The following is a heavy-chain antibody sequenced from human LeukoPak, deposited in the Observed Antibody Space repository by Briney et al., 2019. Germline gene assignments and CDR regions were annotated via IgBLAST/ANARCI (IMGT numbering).Heavy chain of an antibody. D-gene: IGHD2-2*01. CDR2: ISGSGGST. CDR3: AKGYCSSTSCPGGY. CDR1: GFTFSSYA. V-gene: IGHV3-23*01. J-gene: IGHJ4*02. Sequence: GGSLRLSCAASGFTFSSYAMSWVRQAPGKGLEWVSAISGSGGSTYYADSVKGRFTISRDNSKNTLYLQMNSLRAEDTAVYYCAKGYCSSTSCPGGYWGQGTLVTVSS.